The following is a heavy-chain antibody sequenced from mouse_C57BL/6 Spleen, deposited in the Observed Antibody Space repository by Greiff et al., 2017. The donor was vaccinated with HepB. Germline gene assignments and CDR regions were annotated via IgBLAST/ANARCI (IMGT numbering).Heavy chain of an antibody. CDR1: GYAFSSSW. D-gene: IGHD2-3*01. J-gene: IGHJ2*01. CDR2: IYPGDGDT. V-gene: IGHV1-82*01. Sequence: VQLQQSGPELVKPGASVKISCKASGYAFSSSWMNWVKQRPGKGLEWIGRIYPGDGDTNYNGKFKGKATLTADISSSTAYMQLSSLTSEDSAVYFCARDDGYYKYYFDYWGQGTTLTVSS. CDR3: ARDDGYYKYYFDY.